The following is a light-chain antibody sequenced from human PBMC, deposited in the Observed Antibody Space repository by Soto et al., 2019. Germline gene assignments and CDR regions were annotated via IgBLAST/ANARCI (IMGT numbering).Light chain of an antibody. CDR1: QSVSSY. Sequence: EIVLTQSPGILSLSPGERATLSCRASQSVSSYLAWYQQKPGQAPRLLIYDASNRATGIPARFSGSGSGTDFTLTISSLEPEDFAVYYCQQRSNWPSTFGGGTKVEIK. CDR2: DAS. V-gene: IGKV3-11*01. J-gene: IGKJ4*01. CDR3: QQRSNWPST.